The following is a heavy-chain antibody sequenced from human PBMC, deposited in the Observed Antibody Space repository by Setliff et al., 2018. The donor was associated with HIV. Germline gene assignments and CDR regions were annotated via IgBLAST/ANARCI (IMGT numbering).Heavy chain of an antibody. D-gene: IGHD6-13*01. J-gene: IGHJ2*01. CDR3: ARDLLTIVWYTSSWYEDTTIYYCARVPVMATITYWYFDL. V-gene: IGHV1-18*01. CDR2: ISAYNGNT. CDR1: GYTFTSYG. Sequence: ASVKVSCKASGYTFTSYGISWVRQAPGQGLEWMGWISAYNGNTNYAQKLQGRVTMTTDTSTSTAYMELRSLRSDDTAVYYCARDLLTIVWYTSSWYEDTTIYYCARVPVMATITYWYFDLWGRGTLVTVSS.